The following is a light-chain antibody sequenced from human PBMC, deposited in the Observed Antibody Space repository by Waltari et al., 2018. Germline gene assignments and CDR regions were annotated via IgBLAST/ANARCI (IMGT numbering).Light chain of an antibody. Sequence: SYELTQPPSVSVSPGQTARITCPGEALPKNYAFWYQQKSGQAPVLVIDDDSKRPSGIPERFSGSSSGTLATLTISGAQVEDEADYYCYSTDTSGNHRVFGGGTKLTVL. CDR2: DDS. J-gene: IGLJ3*02. CDR1: ALPKNY. V-gene: IGLV3-10*01. CDR3: YSTDTSGNHRV.